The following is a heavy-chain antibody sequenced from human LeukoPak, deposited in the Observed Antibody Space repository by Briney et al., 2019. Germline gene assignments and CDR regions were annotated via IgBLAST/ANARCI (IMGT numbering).Heavy chain of an antibody. Sequence: SVKVSCKASRDTFSTYALSWVRQAPGQGLEWMGRIVPIFGRTNYAQKFQDRVTITADKSTSTIYMELSSLRSEDTAIYYCSSLMTTVQNGAFDHWGQGTLVTVSS. D-gene: IGHD4-17*01. CDR1: RDTFSTYA. CDR2: IVPIFGRT. V-gene: IGHV1-69*04. CDR3: SSLMTTVQNGAFDH. J-gene: IGHJ4*02.